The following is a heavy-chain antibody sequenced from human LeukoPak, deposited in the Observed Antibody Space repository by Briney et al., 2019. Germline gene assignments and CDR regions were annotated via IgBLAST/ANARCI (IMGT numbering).Heavy chain of an antibody. J-gene: IGHJ4*02. Sequence: SVKVSCKASRGTFSSYTISWVRQAPGQGLEWMGRIIPILGIANYAQKFQGRVTITADKSTSTAYMELSSLRSEDTAVYYCASYYYDSSGFFDYWGQGTLVTVSS. D-gene: IGHD3-22*01. CDR3: ASYYYDSSGFFDY. CDR2: IIPILGIA. V-gene: IGHV1-69*02. CDR1: RGTFSSYT.